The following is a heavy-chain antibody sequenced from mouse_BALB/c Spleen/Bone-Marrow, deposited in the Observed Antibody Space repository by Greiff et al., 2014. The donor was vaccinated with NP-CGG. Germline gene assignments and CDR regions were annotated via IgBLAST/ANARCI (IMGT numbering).Heavy chain of an antibody. Sequence: VQLVESGPGLMAPSQSLSITCTVSGFSLTSYGVHWVRQPPGKGLEWLGVIWAGGSTNYNSALMSRLSISKDNSKSQVFLKMKSLQTDDTAMYYCARSTMITEGFAYWGQGTLVTVSA. V-gene: IGHV2-9*02. CDR3: ARSTMITEGFAY. CDR1: GFSLTSYG. D-gene: IGHD2-4*01. J-gene: IGHJ3*01. CDR2: IWAGGST.